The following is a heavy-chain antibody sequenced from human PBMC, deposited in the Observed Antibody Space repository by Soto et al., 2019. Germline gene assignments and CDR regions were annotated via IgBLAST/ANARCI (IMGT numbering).Heavy chain of an antibody. V-gene: IGHV4-59*07. J-gene: IGHJ4*02. D-gene: IGHD3-3*01. Sequence: PSDTLSLTCTVSGGSISSYYWSWIRQPPGKGLEWIGYIYYSGSTNYNPSLKSRVTISVDTSKNQFSLKLSSVTAADTAVYYCARVSYDFWSGHPPFFDYWGQGTLVTVSS. CDR3: ARVSYDFWSGHPPFFDY. CDR1: GGSISSYY. CDR2: IYYSGST.